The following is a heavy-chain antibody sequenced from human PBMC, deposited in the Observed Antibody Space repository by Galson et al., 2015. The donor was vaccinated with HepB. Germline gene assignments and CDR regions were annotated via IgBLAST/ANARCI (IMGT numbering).Heavy chain of an antibody. Sequence: SLRLSCAASGFTFSSYWMSWVRQAPGKGLEWVANIKQDGSEKYYVDSVKGRFTISRDNAKNSLYLQMNSLRAEDTAVYYCANGYSSSWYAFGYWGQGTLVTVSS. CDR1: GFTFSSYW. V-gene: IGHV3-7*03. J-gene: IGHJ4*02. D-gene: IGHD6-13*01. CDR3: ANGYSSSWYAFGY. CDR2: IKQDGSEK.